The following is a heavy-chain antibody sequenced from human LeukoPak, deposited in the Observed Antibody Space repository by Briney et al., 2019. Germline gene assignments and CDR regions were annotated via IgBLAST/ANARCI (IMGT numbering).Heavy chain of an antibody. CDR1: GYTFTGYY. Sequence: ASVKVSCKASGYTFTGYYMHWVRQAPGQGLEWMGIINPSGGSTSYAQKFQGRVTMTRDTSTSTVYMELSSLRSEDTAVYYCARWDSSGYVIDYWRQGTLVTVSS. V-gene: IGHV1-46*01. CDR2: INPSGGST. CDR3: ARWDSSGYVIDY. D-gene: IGHD3-22*01. J-gene: IGHJ4*02.